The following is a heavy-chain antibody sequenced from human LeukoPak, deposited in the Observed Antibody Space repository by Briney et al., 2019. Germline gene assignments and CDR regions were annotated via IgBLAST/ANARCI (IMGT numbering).Heavy chain of an antibody. J-gene: IGHJ4*02. Sequence: GGSLRLSCTASGFTFSSYSMNWVRQAPGKGLEWLSYISSTSSTIYYANSVKGRFTISRDNAKNSLYLQMNSLRDEDTAVYYCAGDRYSGSYGGVLDYWGQGTLVTVSS. V-gene: IGHV3-48*02. CDR1: GFTFSSYS. D-gene: IGHD1-26*01. CDR3: AGDRYSGSYGGVLDY. CDR2: ISSTSSTI.